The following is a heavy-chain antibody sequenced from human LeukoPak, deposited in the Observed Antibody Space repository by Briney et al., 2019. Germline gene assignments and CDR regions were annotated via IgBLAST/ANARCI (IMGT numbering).Heavy chain of an antibody. CDR1: GASISSGSYY. CDR3: VASGSFLYYFQY. D-gene: IGHD1-26*01. CDR2: IYMSGST. V-gene: IGHV4-61*02. J-gene: IGHJ4*01. Sequence: PSETLSLTCSVSGASISSGSYYWGWVRQTAGKGLEWIGRIYMSGSTTYNPSLKSRVAISIDTSKNQLSLNLTSVTAADSALYYCVASGSFLYYFQYWGHGTLATVSS.